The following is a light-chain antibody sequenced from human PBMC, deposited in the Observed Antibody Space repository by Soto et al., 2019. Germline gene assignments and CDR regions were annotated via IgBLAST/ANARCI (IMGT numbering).Light chain of an antibody. Sequence: DIQMTQSPSTLSASVGDRVIITCRASQSISSWLAWYQQKPGKAPDLLIYRASTLKTGIPSSFSGSGSGTEFTRTISSLQPDDFASYYCQQYDRASWTFGPGTKVEIK. CDR2: RAS. CDR1: QSISSW. J-gene: IGKJ1*01. V-gene: IGKV1-5*03. CDR3: QQYDRASWT.